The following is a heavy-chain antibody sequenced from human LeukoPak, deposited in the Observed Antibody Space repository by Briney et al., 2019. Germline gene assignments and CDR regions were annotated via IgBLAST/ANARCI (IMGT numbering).Heavy chain of an antibody. Sequence: GGSLRLSCAAPGFTFSIYWMSWVRQAPGKGLEWVANIKQDGSEKYYVDSVKGRFTISRDNAKNSLYLQMNSLRAEDTAVYYCARDKKAAAGTVVWGIYYYYYMDVWGKGATVTVSS. CDR1: GFTFSIYW. CDR2: IKQDGSEK. J-gene: IGHJ6*03. V-gene: IGHV3-7*01. CDR3: ARDKKAAAGTVVWGIYYYYYMDV. D-gene: IGHD6-13*01.